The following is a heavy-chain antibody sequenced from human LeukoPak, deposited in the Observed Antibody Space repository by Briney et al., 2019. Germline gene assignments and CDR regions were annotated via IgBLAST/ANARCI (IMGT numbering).Heavy chain of an antibody. CDR3: ARSGIPGAVAADYGMDV. CDR1: GFTFSSYD. J-gene: IGHJ6*02. D-gene: IGHD6-19*01. Sequence: GGSLRLSCAASGFTFSSYDMHWVRQATGKGLEWVSAIGTAGDTYYPGSVRGRFTISRENAKNSLYLQMNSLRAGDTAMYYCARSGIPGAVAADYGMDVWGQGTTVTVSS. V-gene: IGHV3-13*01. CDR2: IGTAGDT.